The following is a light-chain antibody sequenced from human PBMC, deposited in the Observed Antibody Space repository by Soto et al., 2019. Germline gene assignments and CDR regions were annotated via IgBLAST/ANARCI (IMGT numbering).Light chain of an antibody. J-gene: IGKJ4*01. V-gene: IGKV1-5*03. Sequence: DIQMTQSPSTLSASVGDRVTITCRASQSISSWLAWYQQKPGKAPKLLIYKASSSESGVPSRFSGSGSGTEFTLTISSLQPDDFATYYCQQYNSYLLGFGGGAKVDIK. CDR2: KAS. CDR3: QQYNSYLLG. CDR1: QSISSW.